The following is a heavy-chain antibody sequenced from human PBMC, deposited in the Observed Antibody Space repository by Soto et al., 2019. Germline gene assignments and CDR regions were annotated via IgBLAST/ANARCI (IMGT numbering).Heavy chain of an antibody. V-gene: IGHV3-23*01. J-gene: IGHJ6*02. CDR1: GFTFSSYA. Sequence: GGSLRLSCAASGFTFSSYAMSWVRQAPGKGLEWVSAISGSGGSTYYADSVKGRFTISRDNSKNTLYLQMNSLRAEDTAVYYCANLKAPGWVGATGGMDVWGQGTTVTVSS. CDR3: ANLKAPGWVGATGGMDV. D-gene: IGHD1-26*01. CDR2: ISGSGGST.